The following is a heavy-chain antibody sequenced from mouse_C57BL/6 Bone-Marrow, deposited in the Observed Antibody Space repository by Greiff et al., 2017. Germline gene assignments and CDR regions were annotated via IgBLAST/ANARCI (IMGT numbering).Heavy chain of an antibody. CDR3: TRDRSEFYAMDY. Sequence: EVNLVESGEGLVKPGGSLKLSCAASGFTFSSYAMSWVRQTPEKRLEWVAYISSGGDYIYYADTVKGRFTISRDNARNTLYLQMSSLKSEDTAMYYCTRDRSEFYAMDYWGQGTSVTVSS. J-gene: IGHJ4*01. CDR2: ISSGGDYI. CDR1: GFTFSSYA. V-gene: IGHV5-9-1*02.